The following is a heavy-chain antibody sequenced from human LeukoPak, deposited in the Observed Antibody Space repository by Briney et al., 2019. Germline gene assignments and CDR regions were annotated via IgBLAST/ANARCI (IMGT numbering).Heavy chain of an antibody. CDR3: AREVSSAYAGFDP. D-gene: IGHD3-22*01. CDR1: GGSISGYY. Sequence: PSETLSLTCTVSGGSISGYYWSWIRQPAGKGLEWIGHIYTSGTTNYNPSLKSRVTMSIDTSKNRFSLKLSSVTAADTAVYYCAREVSSAYAGFDPWGEGTLVTVSS. CDR2: IYTSGTT. J-gene: IGHJ5*02. V-gene: IGHV4-4*07.